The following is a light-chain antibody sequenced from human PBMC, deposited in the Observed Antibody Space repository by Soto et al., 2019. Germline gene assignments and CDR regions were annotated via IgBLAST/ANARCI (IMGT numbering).Light chain of an antibody. CDR1: SSDVGGYEY. CDR2: DVN. CDR3: CSYAGTYTPVV. V-gene: IGLV2-11*01. Sequence: QSAPTQPRSVSGSPGQSVIISCTGTSSDVGGYEYVSWFQQSPDKAPKLIIYDVNNQPSGVPDRFSGSKSGNTASLTISGLQAEDEADYYCCSYAGTYTPVVFGGGTKLTVL. J-gene: IGLJ2*01.